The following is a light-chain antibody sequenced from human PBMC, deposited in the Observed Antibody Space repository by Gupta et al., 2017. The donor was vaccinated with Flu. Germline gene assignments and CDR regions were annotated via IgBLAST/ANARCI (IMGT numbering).Light chain of an antibody. CDR2: TAT. J-gene: IGKJ1*01. Sequence: DIQMTQSPSSLSASVGGRVTITCRASQRISKYLNWYQKKSGKAPKLLIYTATTLQSGVPSRFSGSGSGTDFTLTISSLQPEDFATYYCQQSYGDVWTFGPGTKVEIK. V-gene: IGKV1-39*01. CDR3: QQSYGDVWT. CDR1: QRISKY.